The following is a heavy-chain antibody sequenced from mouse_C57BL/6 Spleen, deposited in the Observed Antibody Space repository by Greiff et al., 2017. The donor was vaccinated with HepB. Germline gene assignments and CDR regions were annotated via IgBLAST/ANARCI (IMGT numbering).Heavy chain of an antibody. J-gene: IGHJ2*01. CDR2: INPSSGYT. CDR1: GYTFPSYW. Sequence: QVQLKESGAELAKPGASVKLSCKASGYTFPSYWMHWVKQRPGQGLEWIGYINPSSGYTKYNQKFKDKATLTADKSSSTAYMQLSSLTYEDSAVYYCAREGAADSSGHYFDYWGQGTTLTVSS. V-gene: IGHV1-7*01. CDR3: AREGAADSSGHYFDY. D-gene: IGHD3-2*02.